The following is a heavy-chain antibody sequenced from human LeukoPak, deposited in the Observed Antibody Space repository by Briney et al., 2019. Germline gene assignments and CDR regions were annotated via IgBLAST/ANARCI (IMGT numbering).Heavy chain of an antibody. D-gene: IGHD3-10*01. Sequence: SETLSLTCTVSGGSISAYYWSWIRQPPGKGLEWIGYINCSGSTNYNPSLKSRVTISVDTSKNQFSLKLSSVTAADTAVYYCASFSWGSGSYNQEAIWSWFDPWGQGTLVIVSS. CDR2: INCSGST. V-gene: IGHV4-59*08. J-gene: IGHJ5*02. CDR1: GGSISAYY. CDR3: ASFSWGSGSYNQEAIWSWFDP.